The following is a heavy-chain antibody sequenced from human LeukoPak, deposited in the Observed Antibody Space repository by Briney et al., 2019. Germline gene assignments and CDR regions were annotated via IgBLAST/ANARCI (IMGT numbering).Heavy chain of an antibody. CDR2: ISESGSGT. D-gene: IGHD3-16*01. Sequence: GGSLRLSCAASGFTFDDYAMHWVRQAPGKGLEWVSAISESGSGTYYADSVKGRFTISRDNSKNTLYLQMNSLRAEDTAVYYCARDGGIIRFGGQDVWGQGTTVTVS. J-gene: IGHJ6*02. CDR3: ARDGGIIRFGGQDV. V-gene: IGHV3-23*01. CDR1: GFTFDDYA.